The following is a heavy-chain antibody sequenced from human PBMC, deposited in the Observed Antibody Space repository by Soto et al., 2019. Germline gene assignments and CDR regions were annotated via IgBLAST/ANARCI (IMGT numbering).Heavy chain of an antibody. CDR3: ARHDYGGFGL. Sequence: QLQLQESGPGLVKPSETLSLTCTVSGGSISRSSYYWGWIRQPPGKGLEWIGSIYYSGSTYYNPSLQSRVTLAVDTSKNQFSLTLSSVPAADPAVYYCARHDYGGFGLWGQGTLVTVSS. CDR2: IYYSGST. J-gene: IGHJ4*02. D-gene: IGHD4-17*01. V-gene: IGHV4-39*01. CDR1: GGSISRSSYY.